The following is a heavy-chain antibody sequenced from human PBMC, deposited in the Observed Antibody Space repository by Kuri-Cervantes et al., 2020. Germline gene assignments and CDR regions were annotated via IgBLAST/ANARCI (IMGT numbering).Heavy chain of an antibody. D-gene: IGHD4-23*01. V-gene: IGHV3-53*01. CDR1: GFTLSSYF. CDR3: ARVEPRYGGFFDY. CDR2: ISSGGIT. Sequence: GGSLRLSCAASGFTLSSYFMGWVRQAPGKGPEWVSLISSGGITYYADSVKGRFTISRDNSKNTLYLQMNSLRAEDTAVYYCARVEPRYGGFFDYWGQGTLVTVSS. J-gene: IGHJ4*02.